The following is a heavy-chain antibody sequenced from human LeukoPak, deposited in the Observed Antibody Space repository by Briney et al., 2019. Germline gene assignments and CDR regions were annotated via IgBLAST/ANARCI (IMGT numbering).Heavy chain of an antibody. CDR1: GFTFSSYA. CDR2: ISGSGGST. D-gene: IGHD3-16*02. CDR3: AKDQGMITFGGVIVPLNYFDY. J-gene: IGHJ4*02. Sequence: PGGSLRLSCAASGFTFSSYAMSWVRQAPGKGLEWVSAISGSGGSTYYADSVKGRFTISRDNSKNTLYLQMNSLRAEDTAVYYCAKDQGMITFGGVIVPLNYFDYWGQGTLVTVSS. V-gene: IGHV3-23*01.